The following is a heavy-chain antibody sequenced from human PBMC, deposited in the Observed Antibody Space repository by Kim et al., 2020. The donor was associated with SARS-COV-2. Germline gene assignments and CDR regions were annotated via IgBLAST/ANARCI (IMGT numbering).Heavy chain of an antibody. CDR3: ARLKRYSGSYFYYFDY. V-gene: IGHV4-39*01. Sequence: LKCRVTISVDTSKNQFSLRLSSVSAADTAVYYCARLKRYSGSYFYYFDYWGQGTLVTVSS. D-gene: IGHD1-26*01. J-gene: IGHJ4*02.